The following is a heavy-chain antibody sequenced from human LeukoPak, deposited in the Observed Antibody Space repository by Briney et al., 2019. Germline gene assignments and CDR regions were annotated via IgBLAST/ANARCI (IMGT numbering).Heavy chain of an antibody. CDR1: GGSISSYY. D-gene: IGHD6-19*01. J-gene: IGHJ4*02. V-gene: IGHV4-59*08. CDR2: IYYSGST. Sequence: SETLSLTCTVSGGSISSYYWSWIRQPPGKGLEWIGYIYYSGSTNYKPSLKSRVTISVDTSKNQFSLKLSSVTAADTAVYYCARAIAVAGTVGYFDYWGQGTLVTVSS. CDR3: ARAIAVAGTVGYFDY.